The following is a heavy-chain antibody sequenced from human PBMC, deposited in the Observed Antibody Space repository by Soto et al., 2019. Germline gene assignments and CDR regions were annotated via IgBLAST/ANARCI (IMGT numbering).Heavy chain of an antibody. CDR1: GYTFTSYG. CDR2: ISAYNGNT. Sequence: QVQLVQSGAEVKKPGASVKVSCKASGYTFTSYGISWVRQAPGQGLEWMGWISAYNGNTNYAQKLQGRVTMTTDTSKRKAYMELRGLSYEDTAVYYCARDLQEAAYYAILTGSGGAFDIWGQGTMVTVSS. D-gene: IGHD3-9*01. J-gene: IGHJ3*02. CDR3: ARDLQEAAYYAILTGSGGAFDI. V-gene: IGHV1-18*01.